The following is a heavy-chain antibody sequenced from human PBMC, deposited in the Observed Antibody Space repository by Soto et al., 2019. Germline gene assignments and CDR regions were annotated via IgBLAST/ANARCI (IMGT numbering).Heavy chain of an antibody. Sequence: QITLKESGPTLVKPTQTLTLTCTFSGFSLSTHGVGVGWIRQPAGKALEWLALIYWDDDKRYSASLNSRLTITKDTSKNQLVLTMTNVDPVDTATYYCAHAMLYCTGGSCSTWFDSRGPGTLVTVSS. CDR3: AHAMLYCTGGSCSTWFDS. J-gene: IGHJ5*01. D-gene: IGHD2-15*01. V-gene: IGHV2-5*02. CDR2: IYWDDDK. CDR1: GFSLSTHGVG.